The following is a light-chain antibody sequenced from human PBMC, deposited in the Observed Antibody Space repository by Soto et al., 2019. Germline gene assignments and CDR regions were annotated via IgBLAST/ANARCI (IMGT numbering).Light chain of an antibody. V-gene: IGKV4-1*01. CDR2: WAS. CDR3: QQYYTTPLT. J-gene: IGKJ4*01. Sequence: DIVMTQSPDSLAVSLGERATINCKSSQSVLYSSNNMNYLAWYQQKPRQPLKLLIYWASTRESGVPDRFSGSGSGTDFTLTISSLQAEDVAVYYCQQYYTTPLTFGGGTKVEIK. CDR1: QSVLYSSNNMNY.